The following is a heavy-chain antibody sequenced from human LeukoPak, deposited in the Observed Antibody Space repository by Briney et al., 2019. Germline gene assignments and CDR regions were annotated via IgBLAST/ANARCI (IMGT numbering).Heavy chain of an antibody. CDR2: INTGGSST. J-gene: IGHJ1*01. Sequence: PGGSLRLSCAASGFTFSSYWMHWVRQAPGKGLVWVSHINTGGSSTTYADSVKGRFTISRDNSKNTLYLQMNSLRAEDTAVYYCAKVSRGTIFGVVIMSDAEYFQHWGQGTLVTVSS. CDR3: AKVSRGTIFGVVIMSDAEYFQH. D-gene: IGHD3-3*01. V-gene: IGHV3-74*01. CDR1: GFTFSSYW.